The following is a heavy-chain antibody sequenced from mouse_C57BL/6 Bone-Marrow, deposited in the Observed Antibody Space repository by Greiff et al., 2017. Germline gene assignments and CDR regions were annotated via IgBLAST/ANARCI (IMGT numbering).Heavy chain of an antibody. J-gene: IGHJ3*01. D-gene: IGHD2-5*01. CDR2: IDPEDGET. CDR1: GFNIKDYY. V-gene: IGHV14-2*01. CDR3: AIRMNSNYLAY. Sequence: EVKLMESGAELVKPGASVKLSCTASGFNIKDYYMHWVKQRTEQGLEWIGRIDPEDGETKYAPKFQGKATITADTSSNTAYLQLSSLTSEDTAVYYCAIRMNSNYLAYWGQGTLVTVSA.